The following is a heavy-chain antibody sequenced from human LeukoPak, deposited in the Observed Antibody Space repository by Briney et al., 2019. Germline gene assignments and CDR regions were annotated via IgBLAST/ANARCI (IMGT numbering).Heavy chain of an antibody. J-gene: IGHJ3*02. CDR2: IYSGGNT. CDR1: GFTVMNNY. Sequence: GGSLRLSCAASGFTVMNNYMNWVRRAPGRGLEWVSVIYSGGNTYYADSVKGRFTISRDNSKNTLYLQMNSLRSEDTAVYYCVRESSGDAFDIWGQGTMVTVSS. CDR3: VRESSGDAFDI. V-gene: IGHV3-66*02.